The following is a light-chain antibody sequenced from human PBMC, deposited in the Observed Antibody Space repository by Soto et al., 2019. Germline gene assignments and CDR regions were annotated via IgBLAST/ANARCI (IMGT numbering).Light chain of an antibody. V-gene: IGKV3-15*01. CDR2: GAS. J-gene: IGKJ4*01. CDR1: QFVGSN. Sequence: EIVMTQSPATLSVSPGERATVSCRASQFVGSNLAWYQQKPGQAPRLLIYGASIRATGIPARFSGSGSGTEFTLTISSLQSEDFALYYCQQYNNWPPLTFGGGTKVEIK. CDR3: QQYNNWPPLT.